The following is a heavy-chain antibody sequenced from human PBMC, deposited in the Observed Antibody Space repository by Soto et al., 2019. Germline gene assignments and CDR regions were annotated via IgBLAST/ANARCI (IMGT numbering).Heavy chain of an antibody. Sequence: TSETLSLTCTVSGGSISSYYWSWIRQPPGKGLEWIGYIYYSGSTNYNPSLKSRVTISVDTSKNQFSLKLSSVTAADTAVYYCARLGLITGYSSSWYSVPFDYWGQGTLVTVSS. D-gene: IGHD6-13*01. CDR1: GGSISSYY. CDR3: ARLGLITGYSSSWYSVPFDY. J-gene: IGHJ4*02. V-gene: IGHV4-59*08. CDR2: IYYSGST.